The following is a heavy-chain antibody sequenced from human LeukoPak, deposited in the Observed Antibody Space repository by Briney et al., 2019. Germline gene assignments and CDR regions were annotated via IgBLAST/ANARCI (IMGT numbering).Heavy chain of an antibody. CDR1: GYSISSGYY. D-gene: IGHD2-15*01. CDR3: ARRDIVTWYFDY. Sequence: PSETLSLTCAVSGYSISSGYYWGWIRQPPGKGLEWIGSISHSGSTYYNPSLKSRVTISVDTSRNQFSLKLSSVTAADTAVYYCARRDIVTWYFDYWGQGTLVTVSS. V-gene: IGHV4-38-2*01. J-gene: IGHJ4*02. CDR2: ISHSGST.